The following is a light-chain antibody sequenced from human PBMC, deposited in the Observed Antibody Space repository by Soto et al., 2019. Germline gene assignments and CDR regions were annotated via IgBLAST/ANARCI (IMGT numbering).Light chain of an antibody. J-gene: IGLJ1*01. CDR2: EVS. V-gene: IGLV2-8*01. CDR1: SSDVGGYNY. Sequence: QSVLTQPPSASGSPGQSVTISCTGTSSDVGGYNYVSWYQQHPGKAPKLMIYEVSKRPSGVPDRFSGSKSGNTASLTVSGLQAEDEADYYCSSYADSKSVFGTGTKLTVL. CDR3: SSYADSKSV.